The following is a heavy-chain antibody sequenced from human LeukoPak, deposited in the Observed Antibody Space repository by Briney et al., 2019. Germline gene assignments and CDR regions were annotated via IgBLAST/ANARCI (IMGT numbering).Heavy chain of an antibody. CDR2: ISSSGSTI. J-gene: IGHJ4*02. D-gene: IGHD3-3*01. CDR3: ARTNYDFWTWDYFDY. V-gene: IGHV3-48*03. Sequence: EVQLVESGGGLVQPGGSLRLSCAASGFTFSSYEMNWVRQAPGKGLEWVSYISSSGSTIYYADSVKGRITISRDNAKNSLYLQMNSLRAEDTAVYYCARTNYDFWTWDYFDYWGQGTLVTVSS. CDR1: GFTFSSYE.